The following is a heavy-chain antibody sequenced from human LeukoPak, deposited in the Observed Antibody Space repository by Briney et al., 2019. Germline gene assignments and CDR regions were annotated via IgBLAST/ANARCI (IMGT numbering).Heavy chain of an antibody. Sequence: GGSLRLSCAAFGFTFSSYWTLWVRQAPGEGLVWVSRISSDEISTNYAASVKGRFTISRDNAKNTLYLQMDSLRAEDTAVYYCARVGGATGTMRFFMDVWGKGTTVTVSS. CDR3: ARVGGATGTMRFFMDV. D-gene: IGHD1-7*01. CDR1: GFTFSSYW. CDR2: ISSDEIST. V-gene: IGHV3-74*01. J-gene: IGHJ6*03.